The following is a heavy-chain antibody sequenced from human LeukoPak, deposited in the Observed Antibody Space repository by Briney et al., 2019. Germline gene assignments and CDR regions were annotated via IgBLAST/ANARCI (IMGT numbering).Heavy chain of an antibody. CDR3: ARSSSLPEDFDY. J-gene: IGHJ4*02. CDR1: GFTFSSYG. D-gene: IGHD6-13*01. CDR2: IWFDGSNK. Sequence: GGSLRLSCAASGFTFSSYGMHWVRQAPGKGLEWVAVIWFDGSNKYYADSVKGRFTISRDNSKNTLYLQMSSLRAEDTAVYYCARSSSLPEDFDYWGQGTLVTVSS. V-gene: IGHV3-33*01.